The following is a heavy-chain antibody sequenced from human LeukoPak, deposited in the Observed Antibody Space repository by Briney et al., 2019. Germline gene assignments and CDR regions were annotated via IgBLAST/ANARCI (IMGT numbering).Heavy chain of an antibody. V-gene: IGHV3-43*02. Sequence: GGSLRLSCAAYGFTFSTYSMNWVREAPGKGLEWVSLISADGGSTFSADSVKGRFSISRDNSKNSLYLQMNSLRSEDTAMYYCAKESGKFDYWGQGTLVAVSS. J-gene: IGHJ4*02. CDR1: GFTFSTYS. CDR3: AKESGKFDY. CDR2: ISADGGST.